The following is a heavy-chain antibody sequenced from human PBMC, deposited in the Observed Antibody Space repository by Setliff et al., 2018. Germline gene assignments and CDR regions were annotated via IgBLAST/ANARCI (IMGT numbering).Heavy chain of an antibody. Sequence: PSETLSLTCTVSGDSISNYYWNWIWQPAGKGLEWIGRIYVTESTKYNPSLKSRVTLSIDTSKNQFSLKLSSVTAADAALYYCAASRAYTGAVEEWFLPKTFDFWGQGSPVTVSS. D-gene: IGHD3-10*01. CDR3: AASRAYTGAVEEWFLPKTFDF. J-gene: IGHJ4*02. CDR1: GDSISNYY. V-gene: IGHV4-4*07. CDR2: IYVTEST.